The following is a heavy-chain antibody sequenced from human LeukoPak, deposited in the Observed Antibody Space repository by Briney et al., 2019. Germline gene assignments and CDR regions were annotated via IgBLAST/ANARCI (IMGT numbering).Heavy chain of an antibody. V-gene: IGHV4-59*08. CDR2: LYYMRGA. J-gene: IGHJ5*02. Sequence: SETLSLTCTLSGGSISGYYWNWSRRRPGKGVEWSGNLYYMRGAWYKSSLKSRVTTSVDTSRSECSLKLSSVTAADTAVYYCASLPAGDYSNWSDPWGQGTLVTASS. CDR1: GGSISGYY. D-gene: IGHD4-17*01. CDR3: ASLPAGDYSNWSDP.